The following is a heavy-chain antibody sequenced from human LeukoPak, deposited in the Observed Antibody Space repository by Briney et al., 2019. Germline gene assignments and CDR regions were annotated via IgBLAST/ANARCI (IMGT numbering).Heavy chain of an antibody. Sequence: SETLSLTCAVYGGSFSGYYWSWIRQPPGKGLEWIGEIIHSGSTNYNPSLKSRVTISVDTSKNQFSLKLSSVTAADTAVYYCARIEGVSSGYYYHYFDYWGQGTLVTVSS. CDR3: ARIEGVSSGYYYHYFDY. CDR1: GGSFSGYY. J-gene: IGHJ4*02. CDR2: IIHSGST. D-gene: IGHD3-22*01. V-gene: IGHV4-34*12.